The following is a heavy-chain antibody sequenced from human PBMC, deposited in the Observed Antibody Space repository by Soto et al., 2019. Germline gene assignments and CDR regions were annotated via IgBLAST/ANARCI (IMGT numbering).Heavy chain of an antibody. CDR3: ARARGIDGSGSYPPSEYFQH. D-gene: IGHD3-10*01. J-gene: IGHJ1*01. CDR1: GFTFSSYA. V-gene: IGHV3-30-3*01. Sequence: SLRLSCAASGFTFSSYAMHWVRQAPGKGLEWVAVISYDGSNKYYADSVKGRFTISRDNSKNTLYLQMNSLRAEDTAVYYCARARGIDGSGSYPPSEYFQHWGQGTLVTVSS. CDR2: ISYDGSNK.